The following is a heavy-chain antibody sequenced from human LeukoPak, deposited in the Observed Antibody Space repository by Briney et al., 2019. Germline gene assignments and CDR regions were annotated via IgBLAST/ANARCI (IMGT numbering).Heavy chain of an antibody. CDR3: AKAMPQNDHGDDKIFCDP. CDR1: A. J-gene: IGHJ5*02. Sequence: AWNWIRQSPSRGLEWMRSIIPILCLTNYAQNFQGSVTISADKSKSTAYMALRSLRSEDTAVYYCAKAMPQNDHGDDKIFCDPWAERPRHTVS. D-gene: IGHD4-17*01. CDR2: IIPILCLT. V-gene: IGHV1-69*04.